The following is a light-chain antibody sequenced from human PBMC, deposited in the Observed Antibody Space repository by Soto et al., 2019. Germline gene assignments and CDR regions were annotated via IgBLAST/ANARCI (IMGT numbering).Light chain of an antibody. CDR3: QQYGNSPPWT. CDR2: GAS. Sequence: DIVLTQSPGTLSLSPGERATLSCRASQSVSSAYLAWYQQKLGQAPRLLIYGASTRATGIPDRFSGSGSGTDFTLTISRLEPEDLAVYYCQQYGNSPPWTFGQGTKVEIK. J-gene: IGKJ1*01. CDR1: QSVSSAY. V-gene: IGKV3-20*01.